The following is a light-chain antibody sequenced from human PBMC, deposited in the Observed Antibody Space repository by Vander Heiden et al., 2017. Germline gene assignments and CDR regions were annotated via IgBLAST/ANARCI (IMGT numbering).Light chain of an antibody. V-gene: IGLV1-44*01. Sequence: QSVLTQPPSASGTPGQRVTTSCSGSSSNIGSNTVNWYQQLPGTAPKLLIYTNNQRPSGVPDRFSGSKSGTSASLAISGLQSEDEADYYCAAWDDSLNGQGWVFGGGTKLTVL. CDR3: AAWDDSLNGQGWV. CDR2: TNN. CDR1: SSNIGSNT. J-gene: IGLJ2*01.